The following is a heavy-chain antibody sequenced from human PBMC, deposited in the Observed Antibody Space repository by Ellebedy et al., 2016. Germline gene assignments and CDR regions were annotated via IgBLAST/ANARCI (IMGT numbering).Heavy chain of an antibody. D-gene: IGHD3-10*01. J-gene: IGHJ4*02. CDR3: AKGYYYGSGSHFDY. CDR1: GFTFSSYS. Sequence: GGSLRLXXAASGFTFSSYSMNWVRQAPGKGLEWVSYISSSSSTIYYADSVKGRFTISRDNSKNTLYLQMNSLRAEDTAVYYCAKGYYYGSGSHFDYWGQGTLVTVSS. V-gene: IGHV3-48*01. CDR2: ISSSSSTI.